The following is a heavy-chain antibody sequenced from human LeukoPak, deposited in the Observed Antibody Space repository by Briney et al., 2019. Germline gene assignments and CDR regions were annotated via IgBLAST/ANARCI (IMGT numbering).Heavy chain of an antibody. CDR3: ARGQDGPDY. Sequence: PGGSLRLSCAASGFTFSSYAMSWIRQSPGKGLEWIGDMSYTENTNYNPSLKSRVTISADTSKNQFSLTLTSVTAADTAVYYCARGQDGPDYWGQGTLVTVSS. V-gene: IGHV4-59*08. CDR2: MSYTENT. J-gene: IGHJ4*02. CDR1: GFTFSSYA.